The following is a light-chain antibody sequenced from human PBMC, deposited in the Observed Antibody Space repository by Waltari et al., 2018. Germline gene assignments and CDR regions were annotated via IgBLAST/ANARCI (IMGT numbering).Light chain of an antibody. J-gene: IGLJ1*01. CDR1: ALPKQY. CDR3: QSADSSGTYV. CDR2: KDS. V-gene: IGLV3-25*03. Sequence: YELTQPPSVSVSPGQTARITCSGDALPKQYACWYQQKPGQAPVLVICKDSERPSGIPERFSGSSSGTTVTLTISGVQAEDEADYYCQSADSSGTYVFGTGTKVTVL.